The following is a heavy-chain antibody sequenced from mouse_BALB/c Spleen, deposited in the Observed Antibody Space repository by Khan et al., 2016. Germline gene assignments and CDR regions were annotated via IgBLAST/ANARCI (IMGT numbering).Heavy chain of an antibody. V-gene: IGHV3-8*02. Sequence: EVKLEVSGPSLVKPSQTLSLTCSVTGDSITSGYWNWIRKFPGNKLEYMGYISYSGGTYNNPSLKSRISITRDTSKNQYYLQLNSVTTEDTGTYXCARYGGSSYVRGMDYWGQGLSVTVSS. J-gene: IGHJ4*01. D-gene: IGHD2-12*01. CDR3: ARYGGSSYVRGMDY. CDR1: GDSITSGY. CDR2: ISYSGGT.